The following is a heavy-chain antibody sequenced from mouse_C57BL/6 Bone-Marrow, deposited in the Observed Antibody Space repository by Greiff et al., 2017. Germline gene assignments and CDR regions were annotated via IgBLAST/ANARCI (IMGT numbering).Heavy chain of an antibody. J-gene: IGHJ1*03. CDR1: GYTFTSYG. D-gene: IGHD2-5*01. CDR2: IYPRSGNT. Sequence: VQLQQSGAELARPGASVKLSCKASGYTFTSYGISWVKQRTGQGLEWIGEIYPRSGNTYYNEKFKCKATLTADKSSSTAYMELRSLTSEDSAVYFCARSYSNYWYFDVWGTGTTVTVSS. CDR3: ARSYSNYWYFDV. V-gene: IGHV1-81*01.